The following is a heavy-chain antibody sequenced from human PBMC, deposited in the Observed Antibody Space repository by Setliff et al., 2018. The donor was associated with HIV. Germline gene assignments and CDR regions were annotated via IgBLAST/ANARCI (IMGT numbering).Heavy chain of an antibody. Sequence: GASVKVSCKASGYTFNNYAINWVRQAPGQGLEWMGGIIPMFGTPNYAQKFQGRVTITADESTGTAYMELSSLRSEDAAVYYCARGNTAMVYPYYYGMDVWGQGTTVTVSS. CDR3: ARGNTAMVYPYYYGMDV. CDR1: GYTFNNYA. CDR2: IIPMFGTP. D-gene: IGHD5-18*01. V-gene: IGHV1-69*13. J-gene: IGHJ6*02.